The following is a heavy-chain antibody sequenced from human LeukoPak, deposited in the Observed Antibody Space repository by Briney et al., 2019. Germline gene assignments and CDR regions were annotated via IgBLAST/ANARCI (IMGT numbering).Heavy chain of an antibody. V-gene: IGHV4-59*08. J-gene: IGHJ4*02. CDR2: IYYSGST. Sequence: PSETLSLTCTVSGGSISSYYWSWIRQPPGKGLEWIGYIYYSGSTNYNPSLKSRVTISVDTSKNQFSLKLSSVTAADTAVYYCARQGYPYGSDHPFDCWGQGTLVTVSS. CDR3: ARQGYPYGSDHPFDC. D-gene: IGHD3-10*01. CDR1: GGSISSYY.